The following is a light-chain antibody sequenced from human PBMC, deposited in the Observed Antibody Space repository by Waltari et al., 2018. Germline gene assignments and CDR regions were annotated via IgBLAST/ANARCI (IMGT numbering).Light chain of an antibody. Sequence: AIQLTQSPSSLSASVGYRITITCRASQGSRNDLGWYQQKPGKAPNLLIYAASSLQSGVPSRFSGSGSGTDFTITISSLQPEDFATYYCLQDYNYPHTFGQGTKVEIK. V-gene: IGKV1-6*01. CDR3: LQDYNYPHT. J-gene: IGKJ1*01. CDR1: QGSRND. CDR2: AAS.